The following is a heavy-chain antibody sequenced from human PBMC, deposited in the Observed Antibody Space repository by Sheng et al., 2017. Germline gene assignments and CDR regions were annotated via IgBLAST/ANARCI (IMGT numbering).Heavy chain of an antibody. J-gene: IGHJ6*03. V-gene: IGHV3-23*01. CDR3: AKDVYYYDSSGYKTGENGLLYYYYMDV. CDR1: GFTFSSYA. D-gene: IGHD3-22*01. CDR2: ISGSGGST. Sequence: EVQLLESGGGLVQPGGSLRLSCAASGFTFSSYAMSWVRQAPGKGLEWVSAISGSGGSTYYADSVKGRFTISRDNSKNTLYLQMNSLRAEDTAVYYCAKDVYYYDSSGYKTGENGLLYYYYMDVWGKGTTVTVSS.